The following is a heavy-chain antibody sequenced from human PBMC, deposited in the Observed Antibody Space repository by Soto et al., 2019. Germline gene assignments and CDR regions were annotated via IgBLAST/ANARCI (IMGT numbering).Heavy chain of an antibody. CDR2: RYSTGTT. J-gene: IGHJ5*02. V-gene: IGHV4-38-2*02. CDR1: GYSINSGYI. CDR3: VARATVVNSPWFEP. Sequence: PSETLSLTCTVSGYSINSGYIWGWVRRPPGQGLEWIGSRYSTGTTYYNPSLRRRVKMSVDTSKNQLSLVLRSVTAADTAVYYCVARATVVNSPWFEPWGQGTQVTVS. D-gene: IGHD1-1*01.